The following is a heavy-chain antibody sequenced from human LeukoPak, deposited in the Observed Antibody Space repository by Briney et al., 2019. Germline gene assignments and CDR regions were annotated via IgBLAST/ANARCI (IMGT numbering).Heavy chain of an antibody. CDR2: IIPIFGTA. D-gene: IGHD3-10*01. CDR1: GGTFSSYA. CDR3: ASRILWFGELKYYYYYGMDV. J-gene: IGHJ6*04. Sequence: SAKVSCKASGGTFSSYAISWVRQAPGQGLEWMGGIIPIFGTANYAQKFQGRVTITADESTSTAYMELSSLRSEDTAVYYCASRILWFGELKYYYYYGMDVWGKGTTVTVSS. V-gene: IGHV1-69*01.